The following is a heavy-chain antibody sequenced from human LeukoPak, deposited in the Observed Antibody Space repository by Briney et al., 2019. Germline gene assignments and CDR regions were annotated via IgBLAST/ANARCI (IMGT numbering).Heavy chain of an antibody. Sequence: GGSLRLSCAASGFTFSSYAMHWVRQAPGKGLEWVAVISYGGSNKYYADSVKGRFTISRDNSKNTLYLQMNSLRAEDTAVYYCAKDRGGGYGDIRYYFDYWGQGTLVTVSS. CDR2: ISYGGSNK. J-gene: IGHJ4*02. D-gene: IGHD4-17*01. CDR1: GFTFSSYA. CDR3: AKDRGGGYGDIRYYFDY. V-gene: IGHV3-30*04.